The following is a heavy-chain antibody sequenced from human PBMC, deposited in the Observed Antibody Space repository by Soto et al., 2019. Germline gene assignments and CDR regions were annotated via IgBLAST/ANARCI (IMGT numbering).Heavy chain of an antibody. CDR2: MNPNSGNT. Sequence: QVQLVQSGAEVKKPGASVKVSCKASGYTFTSYDINWVRQATGQGLEWMGWMNPNSGNTGYAQKFQGRVTMTRTTSISTAYMEMSSLRSEDTAVYYCASSVTTLTEIDYWGQGTLVTVSS. J-gene: IGHJ4*02. CDR3: ASSVTTLTEIDY. CDR1: GYTFTSYD. V-gene: IGHV1-8*01. D-gene: IGHD4-17*01.